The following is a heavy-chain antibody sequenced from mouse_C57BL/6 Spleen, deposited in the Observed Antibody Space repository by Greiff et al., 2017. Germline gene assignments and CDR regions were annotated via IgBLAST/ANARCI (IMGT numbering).Heavy chain of an antibody. V-gene: IGHV14-4*01. D-gene: IGHD2-1*01. J-gene: IGHJ3*01. Sequence: EVQLQQSGAELVRPGASVKLSCTASGFNIKDDYMHWVKQRPEQGLEWIGWIDPENGDTEYASKFQGKATITADTSSNTAYLQLSSLTSEDTAVYYCTPFYYGNPFAYWGQGTLVTVSA. CDR3: TPFYYGNPFAY. CDR2: IDPENGDT. CDR1: GFNIKDDY.